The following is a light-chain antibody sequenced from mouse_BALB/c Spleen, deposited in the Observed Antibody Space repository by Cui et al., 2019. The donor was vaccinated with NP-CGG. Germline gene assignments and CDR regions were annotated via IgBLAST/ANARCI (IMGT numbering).Light chain of an antibody. V-gene: IGLV1*01. CDR3: ALWYSNHWV. CDR2: GTN. J-gene: IGLJ1*01. Sequence: QAAVTHNSAITTSPAETVTLTCRSSTGAVTTSNYANWVQEKPDQLFTGLIGGTNNRAPGVPARFSGSLIGDKAALTITGAQTEDEAIYFCALWYSNHWVFGGGTKLTVL. CDR1: TGAVTTSNY.